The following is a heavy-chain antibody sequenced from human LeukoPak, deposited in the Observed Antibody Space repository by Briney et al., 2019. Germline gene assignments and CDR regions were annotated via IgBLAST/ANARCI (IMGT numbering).Heavy chain of an antibody. D-gene: IGHD2-2*01. V-gene: IGHV3-23*01. Sequence: GGSLRLSCAASGFTFSSYAMSWVRQAPGEGLEWVSVICGSTNSTYYADPVRGRFIISRDNFKNTLYLQMNSLRAEDTAIYHCAKVGSSSCYGSVDYWGQGTLVTVSS. J-gene: IGHJ4*02. CDR3: AKVGSSSCYGSVDY. CDR2: ICGSTNST. CDR1: GFTFSSYA.